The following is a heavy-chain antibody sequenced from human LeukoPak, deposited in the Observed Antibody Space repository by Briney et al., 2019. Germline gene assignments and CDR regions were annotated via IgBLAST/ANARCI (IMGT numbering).Heavy chain of an antibody. J-gene: IGHJ6*02. CDR3: ARQQGVGAMDV. Sequence: SETLSLTCAVYGGSFSGYYWSWIRQPPGKGLEWIGEINHSGSTNYNPSLKSRVTISVDTSKNQFSLKLSSVTAADTAVYYCARQQGVGAMDVWGQGTTVTVSS. D-gene: IGHD1-26*01. V-gene: IGHV4-34*01. CDR1: GGSFSGYY. CDR2: INHSGST.